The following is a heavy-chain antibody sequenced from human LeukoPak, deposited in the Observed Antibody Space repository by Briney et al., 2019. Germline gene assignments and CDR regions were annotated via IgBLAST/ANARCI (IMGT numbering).Heavy chain of an antibody. CDR3: AKEKIVALTPEY. V-gene: IGHV3-23*01. CDR2: ISASGTQT. CDR1: GFTFRSYA. D-gene: IGHD5-12*01. J-gene: IGHJ4*02. Sequence: GGSLRLSCTASGFTFRSYAMSWVRQTPEKGLEWVSSISASGTQTYYADSVKGRFTVSRDNSQNTVYLQMNSLRAEDTALYYCAKEKIVALTPEYWGQGTLVTVSS.